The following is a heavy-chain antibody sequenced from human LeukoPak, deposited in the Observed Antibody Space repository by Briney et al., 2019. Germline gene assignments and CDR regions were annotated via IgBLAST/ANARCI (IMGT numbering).Heavy chain of an antibody. CDR3: ARSVVAATETFDY. Sequence: GGSLRLSCAASGFTFSYFYMAWIRQAPGKGLEWVSYISSSGSTIYYADSVKGRFTISRDNAKNSLYLQMNSLRAEDTAVYYCARSVVAATETFDYWGQGTLVTVSS. V-gene: IGHV3-11*04. J-gene: IGHJ4*02. CDR1: GFTFSYFY. CDR2: ISSSGSTI. D-gene: IGHD2-15*01.